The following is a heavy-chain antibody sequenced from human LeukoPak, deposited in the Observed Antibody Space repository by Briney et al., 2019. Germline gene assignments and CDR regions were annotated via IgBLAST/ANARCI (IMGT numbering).Heavy chain of an antibody. V-gene: IGHV4-59*08. Sequence: SETLSLTCSVSGGSVSSYYWGWIRQPPGKGLEWIGYIYYGGTTYYNPSLKSRVTISVDTFSNHVSLRLTSVTATDTAVYFCARRGSSGHYGGWFDPWGPGTLVTVSS. CDR3: ARRGSSGHYGGWFDP. J-gene: IGHJ5*02. D-gene: IGHD6-19*01. CDR2: IYYGGTT. CDR1: GGSVSSYY.